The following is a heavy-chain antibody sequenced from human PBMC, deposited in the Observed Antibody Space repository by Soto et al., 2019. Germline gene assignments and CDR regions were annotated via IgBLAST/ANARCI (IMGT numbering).Heavy chain of an antibody. CDR3: ARDYVPTNWNNGFHP. Sequence: PGGSLRLSCAASGFILSTYGMHWVRQAPGKGLEWVAMISHDGNAQYYVDSVKGRFSVSRDTSKNTLHLHMNSLRSEDTGLYYCARDYVPTNWNNGFHPGGQGTLLPV. CDR2: ISHDGNAQ. V-gene: IGHV3-30*03. CDR1: GFILSTYG. D-gene: IGHD3-16*01. J-gene: IGHJ5*02.